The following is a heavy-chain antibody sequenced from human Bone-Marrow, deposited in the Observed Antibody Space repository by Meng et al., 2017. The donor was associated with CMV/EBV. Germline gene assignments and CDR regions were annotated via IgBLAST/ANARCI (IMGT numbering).Heavy chain of an antibody. CDR2: ISSSVRTI. J-gene: IGHJ5*02. Sequence: GESLKISCAASGFTFSSYAMIWIRQAPGQGLEWVSYISSSVRTIYYADSVKGRFTISRDNAKNSLYLQKNSLRAEDAAVYYCARDWGKTWGQGTLVTVSS. CDR3: ARDWGKT. D-gene: IGHD3-16*01. V-gene: IGHV3-48*04. CDR1: GFTFSSYA.